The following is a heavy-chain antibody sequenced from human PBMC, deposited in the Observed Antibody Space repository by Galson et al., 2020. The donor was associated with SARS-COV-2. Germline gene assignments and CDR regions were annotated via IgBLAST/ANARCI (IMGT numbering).Heavy chain of an antibody. D-gene: IGHD1-1*01. CDR3: ARERLEY. V-gene: IGHV3-48*04. J-gene: IGHJ4*02. CDR1: GFTFSSYT. CDR2: IRSSSGTI. Sequence: GGSLRLSCAASGFTFSSYTMNCVRQAPVKGLELVAYIRSSSGTIYYADSVKGRFTISRDNAKNSLYLQLNSLRVEDTAVYYWARERLEYWGQGTLVTVSS.